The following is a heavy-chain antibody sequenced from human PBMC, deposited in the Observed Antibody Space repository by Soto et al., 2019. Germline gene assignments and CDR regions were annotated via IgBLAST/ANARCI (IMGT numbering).Heavy chain of an antibody. Sequence: ASETLSLTCTVSGGSISSGGYYWSWIRQHPGKGLEWIGYIYYSGSTYYNPSLKSRVTISVDTSKNQFSLKLSSVTAADTAVYYCARENYGDYEGFQHWGQGTLVTVSS. J-gene: IGHJ1*01. D-gene: IGHD4-17*01. V-gene: IGHV4-31*03. CDR3: ARENYGDYEGFQH. CDR1: GGSISSGGYY. CDR2: IYYSGST.